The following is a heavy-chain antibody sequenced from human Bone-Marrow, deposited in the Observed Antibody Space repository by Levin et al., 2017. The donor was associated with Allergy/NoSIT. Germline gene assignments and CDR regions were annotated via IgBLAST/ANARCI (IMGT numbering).Heavy chain of an antibody. V-gene: IGHV4-59*01. J-gene: IGHJ3*02. D-gene: IGHD2-21*01. Sequence: SQTLSLTCSVSGGSIGTYYWSWIRQTPGKGLEWLGYIHYSGNTNYNPSLQSRVSISVDTSKNQFSLNLSSVTAADAAVYFCAREWGGENSFDALDTWGQGTKVTVSS. CDR1: GGSIGTYY. CDR3: AREWGGENSFDALDT. CDR2: IHYSGNT.